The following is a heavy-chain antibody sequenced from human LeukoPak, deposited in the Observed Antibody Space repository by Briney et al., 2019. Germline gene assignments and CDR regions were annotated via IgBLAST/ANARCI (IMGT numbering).Heavy chain of an antibody. CDR3: ARVQATIFGVVIIPVWFDP. CDR2: ISSSGSTI. V-gene: IGHV3-48*03. Sequence: TGGSLRLSCAASGFTFSSYEMNWVRQAPGKGLEWVSYISSSGSTIYYADSVKGRFTISRDNAKNSLYLQMNSLRAEDTAVHYCARVQATIFGVVIIPVWFDPWGQGTLVTVSS. D-gene: IGHD3-3*01. J-gene: IGHJ5*02. CDR1: GFTFSSYE.